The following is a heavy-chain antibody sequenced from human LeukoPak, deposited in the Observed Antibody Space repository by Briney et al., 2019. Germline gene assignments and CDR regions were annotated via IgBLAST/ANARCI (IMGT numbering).Heavy chain of an antibody. J-gene: IGHJ4*02. CDR2: FNPNSGST. Sequence: GASVKVSCKASGYTFTGYYMQWGRQAPGQGPEGMGWFNPNSGSTYYAQKFQGRVTMTRDTSIITAYMELSRLRSDYTAVYYCARNLGSYYDSSGYYDWVYWGQGTLVTVSS. CDR1: GYTFTGYY. V-gene: IGHV1-2*02. D-gene: IGHD3-22*01. CDR3: ARNLGSYYDSSGYYDWVY.